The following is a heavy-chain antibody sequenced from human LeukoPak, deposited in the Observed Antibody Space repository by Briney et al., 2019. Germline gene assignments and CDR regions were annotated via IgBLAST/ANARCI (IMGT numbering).Heavy chain of an antibody. J-gene: IGHJ4*02. CDR1: GYTFTSYG. Sequence: ASVKVSCKASGYTFTSYGISWVRQAPGQVLEWMGWISAYNGNTNYAQKLQGRVTMTTDTSTSTAYMELRSLRSDDTAVYYCARDKLKGSSGWYDYWGQGTLVTVSS. V-gene: IGHV1-18*04. D-gene: IGHD6-19*01. CDR3: ARDKLKGSSGWYDY. CDR2: ISAYNGNT.